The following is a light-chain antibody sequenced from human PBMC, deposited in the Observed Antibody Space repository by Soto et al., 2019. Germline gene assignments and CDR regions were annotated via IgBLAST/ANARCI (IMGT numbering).Light chain of an antibody. Sequence: EIVLTQSPAGLCVYPGETVSLSYRASQSVSNKLAWFQQKPGQAPRLLMSATSTRATGIPARFSGSGSGTEFTLTVSSLQSEDFALYFCHQYDYWPFTFGGGTKVDIK. J-gene: IGKJ4*01. CDR3: HQYDYWPFT. V-gene: IGKV3D-15*01. CDR2: ATS. CDR1: QSVSNK.